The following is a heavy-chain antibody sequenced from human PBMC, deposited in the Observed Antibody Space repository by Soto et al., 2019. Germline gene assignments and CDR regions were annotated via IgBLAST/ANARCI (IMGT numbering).Heavy chain of an antibody. J-gene: IGHJ4*02. CDR3: ARTIFGVVTRTTLFDY. Sequence: GGSLRLSCAASGFTFSSYWMSWVRQAPGKGLEWVANIKQDGSEKYYVDSVKGRFTISRDNAKNSLYLQMNSLRAEDTAVYYCARTIFGVVTRTTLFDYWGQGTLVTVSS. D-gene: IGHD3-3*01. CDR2: IKQDGSEK. V-gene: IGHV3-7*01. CDR1: GFTFSSYW.